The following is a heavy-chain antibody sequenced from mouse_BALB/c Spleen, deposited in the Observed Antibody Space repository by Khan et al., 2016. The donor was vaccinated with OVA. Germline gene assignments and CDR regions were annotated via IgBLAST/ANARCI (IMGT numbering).Heavy chain of an antibody. CDR1: GYTFTNYG. D-gene: IGHD2-10*01. CDR3: ARPPYFSYTLDY. V-gene: IGHV9-3-1*01. J-gene: IGHJ4*01. CDR2: INTYTGEP. Sequence: QIQLVQSGPELKKPGETVKISCKASGYTFTNYGMNWVKQSPGKALKWMGWINTYTGEPTYADDFKGRFAFSLETSVSTAYLQINNLKNEDTATXFCARPPYFSYTLDYWGQGTSVTVSS.